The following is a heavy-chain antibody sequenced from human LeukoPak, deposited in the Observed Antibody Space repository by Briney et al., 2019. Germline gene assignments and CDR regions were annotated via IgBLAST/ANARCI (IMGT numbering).Heavy chain of an antibody. V-gene: IGHV3-30*03. Sequence: PGGSLRLSCAPSGFTFSRHGMHWVRQAPGKGLEWVAIISNDGSRKYYAHSVEGRFTISRDNSKNTLYLQMDSPRAEDTAVYYCARDGDYGSGSSLNWFDPWGQGTLVTVSS. CDR2: ISNDGSRK. CDR3: ARDGDYGSGSSLNWFDP. CDR1: GFTFSRHG. D-gene: IGHD3-10*01. J-gene: IGHJ5*02.